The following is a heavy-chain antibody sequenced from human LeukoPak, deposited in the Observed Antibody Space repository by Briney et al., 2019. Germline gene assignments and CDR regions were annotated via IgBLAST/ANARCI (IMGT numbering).Heavy chain of an antibody. CDR1: GFTFHDHS. V-gene: IGHV3-43*01. CDR2: IVWNGDST. J-gene: IGHJ2*01. CDR3: VKERKIAVSGTWYFDL. D-gene: IGHD6-19*01. Sequence: PGGSLRLSCAASGFTFHDHSMHWVRQAPGKGLEWVSLIVWNGDSTYYADSVKGRFTISRDNSKKSLYLQMNSLTSEDTALYYCVKERKIAVSGTWYFDLWGRGTLVTASS.